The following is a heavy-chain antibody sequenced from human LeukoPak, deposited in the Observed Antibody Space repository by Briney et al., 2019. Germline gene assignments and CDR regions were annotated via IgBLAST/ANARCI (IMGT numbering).Heavy chain of an antibody. D-gene: IGHD2-15*01. CDR1: GFTFSSYA. V-gene: IGHV3-23*01. CDR2: ISGSGGST. J-gene: IGHJ4*02. Sequence: PGGSLRLSCAASGFTFSSYAMSWVRQAPGKGLEWVSAISGSGGSTYYADSVRSRFTISRDNSKNTSYLQMNSLRAEDTAVYYCAKDRTVVVAARIDYWGQGTLVTVSS. CDR3: AKDRTVVVAARIDY.